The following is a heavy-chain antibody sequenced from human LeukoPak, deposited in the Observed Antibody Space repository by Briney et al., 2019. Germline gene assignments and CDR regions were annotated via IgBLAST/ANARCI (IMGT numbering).Heavy chain of an antibody. J-gene: IGHJ4*02. CDR2: VFTSGGT. CDR1: GASINGYY. CDR3: ARDDVDTPTFDY. V-gene: IGHV4-4*07. Sequence: PSETLSLTCTVSGASINGYYWSWIRQPAGKGLEWIGRVFTSGGTSYKPPLKGRVTMSIESSTNQFSLQLDSVTAADTAVYYCARDDVDTPTFDYWGQGILVAVSS. D-gene: IGHD5-18*01.